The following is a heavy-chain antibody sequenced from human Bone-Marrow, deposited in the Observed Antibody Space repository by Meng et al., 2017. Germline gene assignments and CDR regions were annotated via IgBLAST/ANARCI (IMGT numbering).Heavy chain of an antibody. J-gene: IGHJ4*02. CDR1: GFTFSSYA. Sequence: GESLKISCAASGFTFSSYAMSWVRQAPGKGLEWVSAISCSGGSTYYADSVKGRFTISRDNSKNTLYLQMNSLRAEDTAVYYCARDICGYATSFDYWGQGTLVTVSS. D-gene: IGHD2-21*01. CDR2: ISCSGGST. V-gene: IGHV3-23*01. CDR3: ARDICGYATSFDY.